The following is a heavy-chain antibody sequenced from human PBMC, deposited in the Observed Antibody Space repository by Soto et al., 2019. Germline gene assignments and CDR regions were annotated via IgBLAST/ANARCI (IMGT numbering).Heavy chain of an antibody. CDR1: GSTFSSFA. J-gene: IGHJ6*02. D-gene: IGHD3-10*01. V-gene: IGHV3-23*01. CDR3: AKDRGMGGYYYGMDV. CDR2: ISASGTSK. Sequence: EMQLLESGGGLVQPGGSLRLSCAASGSTFSSFAMNWVRQAPGKGLEWVSAISASGTSKYYVDSVKGRFTISRDNSKKTLYLQMNSLRVEDTALYYCAKDRGMGGYYYGMDVWGQGTTVTVSS.